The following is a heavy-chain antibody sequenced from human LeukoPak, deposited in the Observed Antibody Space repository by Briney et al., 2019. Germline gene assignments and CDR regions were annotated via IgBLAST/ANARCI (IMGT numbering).Heavy chain of an antibody. Sequence: SETLSLTCTVSGGSISSSSYYWGWIRQPPGKGLEWIGSIYYSGSTYYNPSLKSRVTISVDTSKNQSSLKLSSVTAADTAVYYCARDHSSGWTFDYWGQGTLVTVSS. CDR3: ARDHSSGWTFDY. V-gene: IGHV4-39*02. CDR2: IYYSGST. D-gene: IGHD6-19*01. CDR1: GGSISSSSYY. J-gene: IGHJ4*02.